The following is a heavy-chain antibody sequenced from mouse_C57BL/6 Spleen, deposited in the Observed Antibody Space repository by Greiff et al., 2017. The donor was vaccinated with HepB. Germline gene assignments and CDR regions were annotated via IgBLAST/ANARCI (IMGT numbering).Heavy chain of an antibody. CDR2: ISYSGST. CDR1: GYSITSGYD. Sequence: EVKLMESGPGMVKPSQSLSLTCTVTGYSITSGYDWHWIRHLPGNKLEWMGYISYSGSTNYNPSLKSRISITHDTSKNHFFLKLNSVTTEDTATYYCARETTVANFDVWGTGTTVTVSS. CDR3: ARETTVANFDV. V-gene: IGHV3-1*01. J-gene: IGHJ1*03. D-gene: IGHD1-1*01.